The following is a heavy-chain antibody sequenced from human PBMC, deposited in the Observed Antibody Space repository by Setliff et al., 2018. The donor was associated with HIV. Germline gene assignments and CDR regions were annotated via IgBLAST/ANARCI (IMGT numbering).Heavy chain of an antibody. CDR1: GVSFSGDY. V-gene: IGHV4-59*01. Sequence: SETLSLTCAVSGVSFSGDYWSWIRQPPGKGLEWIGYIYYSGSTNYNPSLKSRVTMSVDTSKNQLSLKLSSVTAADTAVYYCARGRSRYYYDGSGYYVDYWGQGTLVTVSS. D-gene: IGHD3-22*01. J-gene: IGHJ4*02. CDR2: IYYSGST. CDR3: ARGRSRYYYDGSGYYVDY.